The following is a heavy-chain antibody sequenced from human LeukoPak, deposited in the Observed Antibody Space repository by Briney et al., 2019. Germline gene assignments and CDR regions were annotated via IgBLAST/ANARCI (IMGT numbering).Heavy chain of an antibody. CDR2: IKPDGSDK. Sequence: GGSLRLSCAASGFTFSTYWMNWVRQAPGKGLEWVANIKPDGSDKYYVDSVKGRLTVSRDNAKNSLYLQMNSLRAEDTAVYYCAKGGDHWGQGTLVTVSS. CDR1: GFTFSTYW. D-gene: IGHD3-16*01. CDR3: AKGGDH. J-gene: IGHJ4*02. V-gene: IGHV3-7*01.